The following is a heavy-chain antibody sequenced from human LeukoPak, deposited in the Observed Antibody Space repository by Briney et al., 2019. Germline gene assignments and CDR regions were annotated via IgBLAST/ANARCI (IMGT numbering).Heavy chain of an antibody. CDR1: GFTFSSYG. V-gene: IGHV3-30*18. D-gene: IGHD3-10*01. J-gene: IGHJ3*02. CDR3: AKDFRLLWFGEGWDAFDS. CDR2: ISYDGSNK. Sequence: PGRSLRLSCAASGFTFSSYGMHWVRPAPGKGLEWVAVISYDGSNKYYADSEKGRFTIGRDNSKNTLYLQMNSLRAEDTAVYYCAKDFRLLWFGEGWDAFDSWGQGTMVTVSS.